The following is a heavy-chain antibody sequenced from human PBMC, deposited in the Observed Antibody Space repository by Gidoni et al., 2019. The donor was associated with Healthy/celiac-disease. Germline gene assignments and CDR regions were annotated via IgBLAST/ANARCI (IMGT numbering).Heavy chain of an antibody. CDR2: IYTSGST. CDR3: ATVAGTGNWFDP. J-gene: IGHJ5*02. CDR1: GGSLSSGSYY. V-gene: IGHV4-61*02. D-gene: IGHD6-19*01. Sequence: QVQLQASGPGMVKPSQTLSLTCTISGGSLSSGSYYWSWIRQPAGKGLEWIGRIYTSGSTNYNPSLKRRVTISVDTSKNQFSLKLSSVTAADTAVYYCATVAGTGNWFDPWGQGTLVTVSS.